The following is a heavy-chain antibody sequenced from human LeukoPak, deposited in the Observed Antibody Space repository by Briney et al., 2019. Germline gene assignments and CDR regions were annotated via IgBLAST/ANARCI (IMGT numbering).Heavy chain of an antibody. CDR2: IYYSGNT. Sequence: SETLSLTCTVSGGSISSYYWSWIRQPPGKGLEWIGDIYYSGNTNYNPSLKSRVTISVDTSKNQFSLKVSSVTAAAPAVYYCVRRQEAAGTRCFDPWGQGTLVTVSS. D-gene: IGHD6-13*01. V-gene: IGHV4-59*01. CDR1: GGSISSYY. CDR3: VRRQEAAGTRCFDP. J-gene: IGHJ5*02.